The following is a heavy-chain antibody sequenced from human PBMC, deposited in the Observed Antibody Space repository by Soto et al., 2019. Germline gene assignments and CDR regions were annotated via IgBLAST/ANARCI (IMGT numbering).Heavy chain of an antibody. D-gene: IGHD4-17*01. J-gene: IGHJ3*02. Sequence: EVQLVESGGGLVQPGGSLRLSCAASGFTFDDYAMHWVRQAPGKGLEWVSGISGSGGSTYYADSVKGRFTISRDNSKNTLYLQMNSLRAEDTAVYYCAKSTVILDAFDIWGQGTMVTVSS. CDR1: GFTFDDYA. V-gene: IGHV3-23*04. CDR2: ISGSGGST. CDR3: AKSTVILDAFDI.